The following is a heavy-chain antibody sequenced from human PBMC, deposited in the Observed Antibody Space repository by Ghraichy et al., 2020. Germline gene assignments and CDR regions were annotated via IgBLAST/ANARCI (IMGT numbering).Heavy chain of an antibody. CDR1: GFTVSDYY. V-gene: IGHV3-66*01. CDR3: ATEGAFDV. J-gene: IGHJ3*01. Sequence: GGSLRLSCAVSGFTVSDYYMSWVRQAPGKGLDWVSLIYNDGSTYYADSVKGRFTISRDNSKNTLYLQMNSLRAEDTALYYCATEGAFDVWGQRTMVTVSS. CDR2: IYNDGST.